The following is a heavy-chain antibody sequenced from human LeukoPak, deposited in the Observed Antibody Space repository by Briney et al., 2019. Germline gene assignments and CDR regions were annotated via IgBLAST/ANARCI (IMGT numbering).Heavy chain of an antibody. CDR2: INPNSGGT. J-gene: IGHJ4*02. Sequence: ASVNVSCKASGYTFTGYYMHWVRQAPGQGPEWMGWINPNSGGTNYAQKFQGRVTMTRDTSISTAYMELSRLRSDDTAVYYCARDRTRTGYSSGWYHDYWGQGTLVTVSS. CDR3: ARDRTRTGYSSGWYHDY. CDR1: GYTFTGYY. D-gene: IGHD6-19*01. V-gene: IGHV1-2*02.